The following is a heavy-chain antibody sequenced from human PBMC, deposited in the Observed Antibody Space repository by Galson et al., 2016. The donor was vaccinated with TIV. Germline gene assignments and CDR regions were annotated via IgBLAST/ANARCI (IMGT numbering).Heavy chain of an antibody. J-gene: IGHJ4*02. CDR3: ARNRGYSVAGDFDF. D-gene: IGHD5/OR15-5a*01. CDR1: GGIFRTNA. V-gene: IGHV1-69*13. CDR2: IFAIFGIA. Sequence: SVKVSCKASGGIFRTNAIGWVRQAPGQGLEWMGGIFAIFGIANYAQKFQGRVTITADESTSTAYMELSSLRSEDTGVYCARNRGYSVAGDFDFWGQGTLVTVSS.